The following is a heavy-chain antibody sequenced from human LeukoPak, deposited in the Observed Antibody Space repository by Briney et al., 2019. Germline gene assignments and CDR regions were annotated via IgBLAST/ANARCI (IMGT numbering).Heavy chain of an antibody. Sequence: GGSLRLSCAASGFTFSNYNMNWIRQAPGKGLEWVSSISSGSNYIYYADSVKGRFTISRDNAKNSLYLQMNSLRADDAAVYYCAIGSYALGWGQGTLVTVSS. CDR2: ISSGSNYI. V-gene: IGHV3-21*01. CDR3: AIGSYALG. D-gene: IGHD3-16*01. CDR1: GFTFSNYN. J-gene: IGHJ4*02.